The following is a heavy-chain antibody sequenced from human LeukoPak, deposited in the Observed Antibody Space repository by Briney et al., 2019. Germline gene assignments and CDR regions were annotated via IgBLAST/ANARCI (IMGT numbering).Heavy chain of an antibody. CDR1: GFTFTSYG. CDR3: AREWGLYCSSTSCYYYYYGMDV. J-gene: IGHJ6*02. CDR2: ISAYNGNT. D-gene: IGHD2-2*01. V-gene: IGHV1-18*01. Sequence: ASVKVSCKASGFTFTSYGMSWVRQAPGQGLEGMGWISAYNGNTNYAQKLQGRVTMTTDTSTSTAYMELRSLRSDDTAVYYCAREWGLYCSSTSCYYYYYGMDVWGQGTTITVSS.